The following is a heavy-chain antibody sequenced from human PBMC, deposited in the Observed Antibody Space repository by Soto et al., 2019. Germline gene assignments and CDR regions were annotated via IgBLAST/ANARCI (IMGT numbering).Heavy chain of an antibody. CDR1: GGSFSGYY. CDR3: ANLGYCSGGSCHQDRYYCYYMAV. V-gene: IGHV4-34*01. Sequence: SETLSLTCAVYGGSFSGYYWSWIRQPPGKGLEWIGEINHSGSTNYNPSLKSRVTISVDTSKNQFSLKLSSVTAADTAVYYCANLGYCSGGSCHQDRYYCYYMAVWSKGTTVTVSS. D-gene: IGHD2-15*01. CDR2: INHSGST. J-gene: IGHJ6*03.